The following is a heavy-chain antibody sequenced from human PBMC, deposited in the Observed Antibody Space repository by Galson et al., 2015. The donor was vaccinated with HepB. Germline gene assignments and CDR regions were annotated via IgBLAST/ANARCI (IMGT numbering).Heavy chain of an antibody. CDR1: GFTFSSYS. CDR2: ISSSSSYI. J-gene: IGHJ5*02. Sequence: SLRLSCAASGFTFSSYSMNWVRQAPGKGLEWVSSISSSSSYIYYADSVKGRFTISRDNAKNSLYLQMNSLRAEDTAVYYCAKESSPYSSSWYEWSWFDPWGQGTLVTVSS. D-gene: IGHD6-13*01. CDR3: AKESSPYSSSWYEWSWFDP. V-gene: IGHV3-21*01.